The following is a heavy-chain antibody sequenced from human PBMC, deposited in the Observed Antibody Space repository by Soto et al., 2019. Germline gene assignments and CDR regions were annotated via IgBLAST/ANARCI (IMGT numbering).Heavy chain of an antibody. CDR1: GFTFSSYG. V-gene: IGHV3-33*01. D-gene: IGHD2-15*01. CDR2: IWYDGSNK. CDR3: ARNLSYCSSGSYSSSDEAFDI. Sequence: GGSLRRSCTASGFTFSSYGMHWVRQAPGKGLGLVAVIWYDGSNKYYADSVKGRFTISRDNSKNTLYLQMNSLSAEDTGVYYCARNLSYCSSGSYSSSDEAFDIWGQGTMVNVS. J-gene: IGHJ3*02.